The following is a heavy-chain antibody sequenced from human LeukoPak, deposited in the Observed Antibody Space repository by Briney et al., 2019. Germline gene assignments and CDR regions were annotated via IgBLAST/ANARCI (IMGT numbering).Heavy chain of an antibody. V-gene: IGHV3-7*01. CDR1: GFTFSSYW. CDR3: ARGPHDSSGYYLTL. CDR2: IKQDGSEK. D-gene: IGHD3-22*01. Sequence: GGSLRLFCAASGFTFSSYWMTWVRQTPRKGLEWVGNIKQDGSEKYYVDSVKGRFTISRDNAKNSLYLQMNSLRAEDTAVYYCARGPHDSSGYYLTLWGRGTPVTVSS. J-gene: IGHJ2*01.